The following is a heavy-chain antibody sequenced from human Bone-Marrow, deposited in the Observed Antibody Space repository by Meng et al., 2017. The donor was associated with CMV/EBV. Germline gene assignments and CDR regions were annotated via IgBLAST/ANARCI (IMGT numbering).Heavy chain of an antibody. J-gene: IGHJ4*02. D-gene: IGHD3-16*02. CDR1: GFTFDDYA. V-gene: IGHV3-9*03. CDR2: ISWNSGSI. Sequence: SLKISCAASGFTFDDYAMHWVRQAPGKGLEWVTGISWNSGSIGYVDSVKGRFTISRDNARNSLYLQMNSLRAQDMALYYCAKGTQSSLYTLVANWGQGTLVTVSS. CDR3: AKGTQSSLYTLVAN.